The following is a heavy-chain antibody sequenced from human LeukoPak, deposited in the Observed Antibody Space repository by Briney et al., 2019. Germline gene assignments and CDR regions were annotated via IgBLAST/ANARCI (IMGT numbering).Heavy chain of an antibody. CDR1: GFTVSSNY. Sequence: NPGGSLRLSCAASGFTVSSNYMSWVRQAPGKGLEWVSVIYSGGSTYYADSVKGRFTISRDNSKNTLYLQMNSLRAEDTAVYYCARELWPSNYDILTGYYSGGFDYWGQGTLVTVSS. CDR3: ARELWPSNYDILTGYYSGGFDY. D-gene: IGHD3-9*01. CDR2: IYSGGST. J-gene: IGHJ4*02. V-gene: IGHV3-66*01.